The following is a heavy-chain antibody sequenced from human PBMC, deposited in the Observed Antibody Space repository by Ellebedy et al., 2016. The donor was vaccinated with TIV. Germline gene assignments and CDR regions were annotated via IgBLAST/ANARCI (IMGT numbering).Heavy chain of an antibody. D-gene: IGHD6-13*01. Sequence: GGSLRLXXEASGFTFDDHGMQWVRQAPGQGLEWVSSISWNSGKKDYADSVKGRFTISRDNGKNFLYLQMNNLRLEDTALYYCARAYSSSWSGYFDSWGQGTQVTVSS. CDR3: ARAYSSSWSGYFDS. V-gene: IGHV3-9*01. CDR1: GFTFDDHG. CDR2: ISWNSGKK. J-gene: IGHJ4*02.